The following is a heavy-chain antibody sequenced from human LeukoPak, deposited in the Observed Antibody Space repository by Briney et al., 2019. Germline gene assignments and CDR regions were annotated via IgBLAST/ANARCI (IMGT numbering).Heavy chain of an antibody. Sequence: ASVKVSCKASGYTFTSYDINWVRQATGQGLEWMGGIIPIFGTANYAQKFQGRVTITADESTSTAYMELSSLRSEDTAVYYCARVRYFDRFPRYYYYYMDVWGKGTTVTISS. D-gene: IGHD3-9*01. J-gene: IGHJ6*03. CDR2: IIPIFGTA. V-gene: IGHV1-69*13. CDR1: GYTFTSYD. CDR3: ARVRYFDRFPRYYYYYMDV.